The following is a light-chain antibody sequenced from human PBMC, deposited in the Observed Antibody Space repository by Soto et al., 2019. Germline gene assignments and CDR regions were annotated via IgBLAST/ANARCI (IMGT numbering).Light chain of an antibody. CDR3: AALDDSLTSVV. CDR2: IND. J-gene: IGLJ2*01. Sequence: QSVLTQPPSASGTPGQRVTISCSGSSSNIGSYTVNWYQQLPGAAPKLLIYINDQQPSGVPDRFSGSKSGTSASLAISGLQSEDEDDYYCAALDDSLTSVVFGGGTKLTVL. V-gene: IGLV1-44*01. CDR1: SSNIGSYT.